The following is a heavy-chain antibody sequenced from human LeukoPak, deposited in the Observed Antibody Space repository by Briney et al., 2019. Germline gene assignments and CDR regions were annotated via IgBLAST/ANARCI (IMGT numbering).Heavy chain of an antibody. CDR2: IYYSGST. J-gene: IGHJ4*02. D-gene: IGHD2-2*01. CDR3: ALQGYCSSTSCLN. Sequence: SETLSLTCTVSGGSISSSSYYCGWIRQPPGKGLEWIGSIYYSGSTYYNPSRKSQVTISVDTSKNQFSLKLSSVTAADTAVYYCALQGYCSSTSCLNWGQGTLVTVSS. CDR1: GGSISSSSYY. V-gene: IGHV4-39*01.